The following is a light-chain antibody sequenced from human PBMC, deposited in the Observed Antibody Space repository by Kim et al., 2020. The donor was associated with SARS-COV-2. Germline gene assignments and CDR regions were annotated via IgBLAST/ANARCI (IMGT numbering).Light chain of an antibody. CDR3: RAWDSNNAL. CDR2: QDK. J-gene: IGLJ2*01. V-gene: IGLV3-1*01. Sequence: SYELTQPPSVSVSPGQTATITCSGVRLGSRYVCWYQQKPGQSPELLIYQDKQRPSGIPERFAGSNSGDTATLTISRTQPMDEADYYCRAWDSNNALFSGGTKLTVL. CDR1: RLGSRY.